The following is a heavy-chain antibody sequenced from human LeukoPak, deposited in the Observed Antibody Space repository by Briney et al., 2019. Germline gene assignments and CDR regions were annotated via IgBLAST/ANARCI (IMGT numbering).Heavy chain of an antibody. CDR1: GFTFSSYG. J-gene: IGHJ3*02. CDR3: AKEDYGDYSAFDI. D-gene: IGHD4-17*01. V-gene: IGHV3-30*02. CDR2: IRYDGSNK. Sequence: GGSLRLSCAASGFTFSSYGMHWVRQAPGEGLEWVAFIRYDGSNKYYADSVEGRFTISRDNSKNTLYLQMNSLRAEDTAVYYCAKEDYGDYSAFDIWGQGTMVTVSS.